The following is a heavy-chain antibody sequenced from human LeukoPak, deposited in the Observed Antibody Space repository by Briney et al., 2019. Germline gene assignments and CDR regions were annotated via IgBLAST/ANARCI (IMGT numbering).Heavy chain of an antibody. CDR1: GFTVSSNY. D-gene: IGHD1-26*01. Sequence: PGGSLRLSCAASGFTVSSNYMSWVRQAPGKGLEWVSVIYSGGSTYYADSVKGRFTISRDNSKNTLYLQMNSLRAEDTAVYYCARDVWIRRGSYYGETDFDYGGQGTRVTVSS. V-gene: IGHV3-53*01. CDR2: IYSGGST. CDR3: ARDVWIRRGSYYGETDFDY. J-gene: IGHJ4*02.